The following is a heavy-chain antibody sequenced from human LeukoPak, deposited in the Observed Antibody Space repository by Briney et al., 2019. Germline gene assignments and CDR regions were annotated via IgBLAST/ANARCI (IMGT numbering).Heavy chain of an antibody. CDR1: GFTFNSYS. CDR3: ARGESSSSGIFDY. CDR2: ISSNSNYI. D-gene: IGHD6-6*01. V-gene: IGHV3-21*01. J-gene: IGHJ4*02. Sequence: GGSLRLSCAASGFTFNSYSMNCVRQAPGKWLEWVSSISSNSNYIYYADSVKGRFTISRDNAKNSLYLQMNSLTADDTAVYYCARGESSSSGIFDYWGQGTLVTVSS.